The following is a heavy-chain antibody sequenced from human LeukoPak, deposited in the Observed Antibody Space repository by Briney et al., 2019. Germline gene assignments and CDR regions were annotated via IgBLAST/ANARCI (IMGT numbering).Heavy chain of an antibody. CDR1: GFTFISFG. V-gene: IGHV3-21*04. CDR2: ISTTSSYI. J-gene: IGHJ3*02. Sequence: PGGSLRLSCAASGFTFISFGMNWVRQAPGKGLEWVSSISTTSSYIYYADSMKGRFTISRDNSKNTLYPQMNSLRAEDTAVYYCARPATGNGLDAFDIWGQGTMVTVSS. D-gene: IGHD3-10*01. CDR3: ARPATGNGLDAFDI.